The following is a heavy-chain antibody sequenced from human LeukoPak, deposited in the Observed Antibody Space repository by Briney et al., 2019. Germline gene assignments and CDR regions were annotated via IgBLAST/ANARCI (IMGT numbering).Heavy chain of an antibody. D-gene: IGHD2-2*01. Sequence: GGSLRLSCAASGFTFSNAWMSWVRQAPGKGLEWVGRIKSKTDGGTTDYAAPVKGRFTISRDDSKNTLYLQMNSLKTEDTAVYYCTIARPLPHCSSTSCYFSIAFDIWGQGTMVTVSS. CDR3: TIARPLPHCSSTSCYFSIAFDI. CDR2: IKSKTDGGTT. CDR1: GFTFSNAW. V-gene: IGHV3-15*01. J-gene: IGHJ3*02.